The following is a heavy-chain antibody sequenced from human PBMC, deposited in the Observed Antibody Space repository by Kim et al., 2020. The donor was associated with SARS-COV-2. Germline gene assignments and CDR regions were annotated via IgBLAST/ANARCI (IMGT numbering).Heavy chain of an antibody. CDR2: IYSGGST. V-gene: IGHV3-66*01. D-gene: IGHD6-13*01. CDR3: AREGLPGIAACVPAFDI. CDR1: GLTVSSNY. J-gene: IGHJ3*02. Sequence: GGSLRLSCAASGLTVSSNYMSWVRQAPGKGLEWVSAIYSGGSTYYADSVKGRFTISRDNSKNTLYLQMNSLRAEDTAVYYCAREGLPGIAACVPAFDIWG.